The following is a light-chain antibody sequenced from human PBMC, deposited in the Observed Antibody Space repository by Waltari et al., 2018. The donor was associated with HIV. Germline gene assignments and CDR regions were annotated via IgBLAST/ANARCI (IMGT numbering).Light chain of an antibody. CDR2: GAS. CDR1: QRVSST. Sequence: EIVMTQSPATLSVSPGERATLSCRASQRVSSTLAWYQKKPGQAPRLLIYGASTRATDIPARFSGSGSGTEFTLAISSLQPEDFAIYYCQQYNNWPRTFGQGTKLEIK. V-gene: IGKV3-15*01. CDR3: QQYNNWPRT. J-gene: IGKJ2*01.